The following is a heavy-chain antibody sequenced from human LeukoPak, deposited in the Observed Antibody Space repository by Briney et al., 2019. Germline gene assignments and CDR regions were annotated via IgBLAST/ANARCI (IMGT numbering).Heavy chain of an antibody. Sequence: GASLKISCKGSGYRFTSYWIGWVRQMPGKGLEWMGIIYPGDSDTRYSPSFQGQVPISADKSIRTAYLQWSSLKASDTAMYYCARPRVVATRSYYFDYWGQGTLVTVSS. D-gene: IGHD5-12*01. V-gene: IGHV5-51*01. J-gene: IGHJ4*02. CDR2: IYPGDSDT. CDR1: GYRFTSYW. CDR3: ARPRVVATRSYYFDY.